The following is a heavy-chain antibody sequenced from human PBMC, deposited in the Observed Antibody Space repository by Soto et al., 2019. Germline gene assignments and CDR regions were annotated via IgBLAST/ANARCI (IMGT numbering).Heavy chain of an antibody. CDR1: GGSINSDY. Sequence: SETLSLTCTVSGGSINSDYWSWIRQPPGKGLEWIGYIFYSGYTKHDPSLKSRVTISVDTSKNQFSLTLSSVTAADTAVYYCARGVATNEFDSWGQGTTVTVSS. D-gene: IGHD5-12*01. V-gene: IGHV4-59*01. CDR2: IFYSGYT. CDR3: ARGVATNEFDS. J-gene: IGHJ4*03.